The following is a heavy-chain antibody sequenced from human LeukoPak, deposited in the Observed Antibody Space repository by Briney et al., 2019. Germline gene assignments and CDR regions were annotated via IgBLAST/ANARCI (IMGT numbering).Heavy chain of an antibody. CDR3: ASQYDSSGYYYFDY. D-gene: IGHD3-22*01. CDR1: GGSISSSSTY. V-gene: IGHV4-39*01. Sequence: SETLSLTCTVSGGSISSSSTYWRWIRQPPGKGLEWIGSIYYSGSTYYSPSLKSRITISVDTSKNQFSLKLSSVTAADTAVYYCASQYDSSGYYYFDYWGQGTLVTVSS. CDR2: IYYSGST. J-gene: IGHJ4*02.